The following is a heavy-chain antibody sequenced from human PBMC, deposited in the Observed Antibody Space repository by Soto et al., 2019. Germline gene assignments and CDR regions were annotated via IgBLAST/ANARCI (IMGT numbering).Heavy chain of an antibody. CDR3: MLGSGWKDFDY. D-gene: IGHD3-22*01. CDR1: GGSLTSSSYY. V-gene: IGHV4-39*01. CDR2: IYYSGST. Sequence: PSENLSLTCTVSGGSLTSSSYYWGWVRQPPGKGLEWIGNIYYSGSTYYNPSLKSRVTISVDTSKNQFSLKLSSVTAADTAVYYCMLGSGWKDFDYWGQGTLVTVSS. J-gene: IGHJ4*02.